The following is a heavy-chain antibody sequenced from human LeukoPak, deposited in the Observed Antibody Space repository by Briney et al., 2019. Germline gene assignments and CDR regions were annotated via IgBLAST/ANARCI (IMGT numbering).Heavy chain of an antibody. V-gene: IGHV3-20*01. D-gene: IGHD3-22*01. Sequence: GGSLRLSCAASGFTFSSYSMNWVRQAPGKGLEWVSGINWNGGSTGYADSVKGRFTISRDNAKNSLYLQMNSLRAEDTALYHCASAGGDYYDSSGYRYWGQGTLVTVSS. CDR2: INWNGGST. CDR3: ASAGGDYYDSSGYRY. J-gene: IGHJ4*02. CDR1: GFTFSSYS.